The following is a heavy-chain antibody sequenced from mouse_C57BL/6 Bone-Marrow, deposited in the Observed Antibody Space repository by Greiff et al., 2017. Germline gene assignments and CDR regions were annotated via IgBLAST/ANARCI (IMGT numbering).Heavy chain of an antibody. J-gene: IGHJ3*01. V-gene: IGHV1-42*01. CDR2: INPSTGGT. CDR1: GYSFTGYY. D-gene: IGHD2-1*01. CDR3: ARGGYGNWDFFAY. Sequence: VQLKESGPELVKPGASVKISCKASGYSFTGYYMNWVKQSPEKSLEWIGEINPSTGGTTYNQKFKAKATLTVDKSSSTAYMQLKSLTSEDSAVYYCARGGYGNWDFFAYWGQGTLVTVSA.